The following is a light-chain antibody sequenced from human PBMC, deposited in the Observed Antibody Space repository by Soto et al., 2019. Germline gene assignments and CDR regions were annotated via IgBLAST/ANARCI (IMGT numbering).Light chain of an antibody. V-gene: IGKV3D-15*01. CDR3: QQYAYWPET. CDR1: DGVGRS. Sequence: IVLTQSPVSLSLSPGERATLSCRASDGVGRSLAWFQQRPGQAPRLLIYGASSRATGIPARFSGSGSGTNFTLAISSLQSEDFAVYYCQQYAYWPETFGQGTKVDI. CDR2: GAS. J-gene: IGKJ1*01.